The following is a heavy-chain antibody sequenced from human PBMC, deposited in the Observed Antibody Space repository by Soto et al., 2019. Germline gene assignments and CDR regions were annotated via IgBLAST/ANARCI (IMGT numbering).Heavy chain of an antibody. Sequence: PGGSLRLSCAASGFTFSSYSMNWVRQAPGKGLEWVAVIWYDGSNKYYADSVKGRFTISRDNSKNTLYLQMNSLRAEDTAVYYCAREAYYYDSSGYYPGPFDYWGQGTLVTVSS. D-gene: IGHD3-22*01. J-gene: IGHJ4*02. CDR1: GFTFSSYS. CDR2: IWYDGSNK. V-gene: IGHV3-33*08. CDR3: AREAYYYDSSGYYPGPFDY.